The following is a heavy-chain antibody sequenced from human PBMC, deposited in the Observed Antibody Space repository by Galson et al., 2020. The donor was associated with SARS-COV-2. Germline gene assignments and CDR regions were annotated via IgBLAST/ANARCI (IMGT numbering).Heavy chain of an antibody. CDR1: GFIFKTSG. CDR3: ANQGGSYGWGDY. J-gene: IGHJ4*02. V-gene: IGHV3-30*18. CDR2: ISHDGSKS. D-gene: IGHD3-16*01. Sequence: TGGSLRLSCAASGFIFKTSGMQWVRQAPGQGLEWLALISHDGSKSYYADVVEGRFTISRDNSKNTLFLQVDSLRVEDTAVYYCANQGGSYGWGDYWGQVVLVTVSS.